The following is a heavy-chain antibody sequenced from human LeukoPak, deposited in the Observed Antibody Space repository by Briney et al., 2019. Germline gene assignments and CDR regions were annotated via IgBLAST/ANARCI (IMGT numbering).Heavy chain of an antibody. V-gene: IGHV4-39*01. CDR1: GGSISSSSYY. D-gene: IGHD6-6*01. J-gene: IGHJ6*02. CDR3: ASSIAARRPYYYYGMDV. CDR2: IYYSGST. Sequence: PSETLSLTCTVSGGSISSSSYYWGWLRQPPGKGLEWIGSIYYSGSTYYNPSLKSRVTISVDTSKNQFSLKLSSVTAADTAVYYCASSIAARRPYYYYGMDVWGQGTTVTVSS.